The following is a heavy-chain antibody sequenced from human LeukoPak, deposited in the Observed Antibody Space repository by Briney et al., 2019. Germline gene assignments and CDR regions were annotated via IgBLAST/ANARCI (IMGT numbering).Heavy chain of an antibody. CDR2: VTGDSKGI. D-gene: IGHD6-13*01. V-gene: IGHV3-48*04. CDR3: ARDQGAAGDY. CDR1: GFEFDHCS. J-gene: IGHJ4*02. Sequence: GGSLRLSCATSGFEFDHCSMNWVRQAPGKGLEWISYVTGDSKGIYYADCVKGRFTISRDNAKNSLYLQMNSLRVEDTAIYYCARDQGAAGDYWGQGTLVTVSS.